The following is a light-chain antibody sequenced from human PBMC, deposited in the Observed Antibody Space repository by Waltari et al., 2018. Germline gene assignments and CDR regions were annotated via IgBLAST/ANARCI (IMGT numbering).Light chain of an antibody. Sequence: QSALTQPASVSGSPGQSITISCTGTRRDVGGYNYLSWYQQHPGKAPKLMIYDVSKRPSGVSNRFSGSKSGNTASLTISGLQAEDEADYYCCSYAGSSTYVFGTGTKVTVL. J-gene: IGLJ1*01. CDR3: CSYAGSSTYV. CDR2: DVS. V-gene: IGLV2-23*02. CDR1: RRDVGGYNY.